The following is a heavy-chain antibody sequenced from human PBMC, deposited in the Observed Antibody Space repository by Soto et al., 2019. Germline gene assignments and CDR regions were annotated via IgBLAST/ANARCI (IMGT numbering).Heavy chain of an antibody. CDR1: GFTFSSYG. CDR3: ARDGYSSRSGSHYYYYGMDV. CDR2: IWYDGSNK. D-gene: IGHD4-4*01. J-gene: IGHJ6*02. Sequence: GGSLRLSCAASGFTFSSYGMHWVRQAPGKGLEGVAVIWYDGSNKCYAEAVKGRFTISRDNSKNTLYLQMNSLRAEDTAVYYCARDGYSSRSGSHYYYYGMDVWGQGTTVTVSS. V-gene: IGHV3-33*01.